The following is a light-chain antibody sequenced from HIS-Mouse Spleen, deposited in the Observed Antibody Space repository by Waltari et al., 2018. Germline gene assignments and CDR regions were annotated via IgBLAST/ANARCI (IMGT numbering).Light chain of an antibody. J-gene: IGLJ3*02. CDR2: EDN. V-gene: IGLV6-57*04. CDR1: SGSIASNY. Sequence: NFMLTQPHSVSESPGKTVTISCTRSSGSIASNYVQWYQQRPGSAPTTVIYEDNPRPSGVPDRFSGSIDSSSNSASLTISGLKTEDEADYYCQSYDSSNQVFGGGTKLTVL. CDR3: QSYDSSNQV.